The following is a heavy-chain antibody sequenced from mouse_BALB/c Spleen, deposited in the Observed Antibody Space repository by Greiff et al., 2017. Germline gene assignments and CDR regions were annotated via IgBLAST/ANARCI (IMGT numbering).Heavy chain of an antibody. Sequence: DVMLVESGGGLVQPGGSLKLSCAASGFTFSSYGMSWVRQTPDKRLELVATINSNGGSTYYPDSVKGRFTISRDNAKNTLYLQMSSLKSEDTAMYYCARGGGTSDWYFDGWGAGTTVTVSS. D-gene: IGHD4-1*01. V-gene: IGHV5-6-3*01. CDR2: INSNGGST. CDR3: ARGGGTSDWYFDG. CDR1: GFTFSSYG. J-gene: IGHJ1*01.